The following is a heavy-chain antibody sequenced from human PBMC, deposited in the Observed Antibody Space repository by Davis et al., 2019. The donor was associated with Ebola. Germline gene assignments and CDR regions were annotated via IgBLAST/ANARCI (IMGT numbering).Heavy chain of an antibody. J-gene: IGHJ6*02. Sequence: SETLSLTCAVYGGSFSGYYWSWIRQPPGKGLEWIGEINHSGSTNYNPSLKSRVTISVDTSKNQFSLKLSSVTAADTAVYYCARGPSPLYCSSTSCYGYYYGMDVWGQGTTVTVSS. V-gene: IGHV4-34*01. CDR3: ARGPSPLYCSSTSCYGYYYGMDV. CDR1: GGSFSGYY. D-gene: IGHD2-2*01. CDR2: INHSGST.